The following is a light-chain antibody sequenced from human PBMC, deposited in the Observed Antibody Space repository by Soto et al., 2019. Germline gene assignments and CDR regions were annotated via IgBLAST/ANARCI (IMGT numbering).Light chain of an antibody. Sequence: QSALTQPASVSGSPGQSITLSCTRTSSGVENYNLVSWYQHRPGKAPKLIIYEGSQRPSGVSDRFAGSKSGNTASLTISGRRAEDEADYYCSSYAGAVLFGGGTKLTVL. CDR3: SSYAGAVL. CDR2: EGS. CDR1: SSGVENYNL. J-gene: IGLJ3*02. V-gene: IGLV2-23*01.